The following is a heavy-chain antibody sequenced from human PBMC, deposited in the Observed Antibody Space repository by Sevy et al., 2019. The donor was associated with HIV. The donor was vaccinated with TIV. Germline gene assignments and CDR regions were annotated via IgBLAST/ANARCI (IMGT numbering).Heavy chain of an antibody. Sequence: ASVKVSCKASGYTFTSYDINWVRQATGQGLEWMGWMNPNSGNTGYAQKFQGRVTMTRNTSISTAYMELSSLRSEDTAVYYCARGDRLQWLVPSGMDVWGQGTTVTVSS. J-gene: IGHJ6*02. CDR2: MNPNSGNT. V-gene: IGHV1-8*01. CDR3: ARGDRLQWLVPSGMDV. D-gene: IGHD6-19*01. CDR1: GYTFTSYD.